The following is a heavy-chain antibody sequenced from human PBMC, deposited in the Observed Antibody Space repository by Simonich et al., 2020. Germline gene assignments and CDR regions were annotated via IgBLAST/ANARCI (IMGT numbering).Heavy chain of an antibody. CDR1: GGSFSGYY. CDR3: ARPLGIVWAFDI. Sequence: QVQLQQWGAGLLKPSETLSLTCAVYGGSFSGYYWSWIRQPPWKGLDWFGVINHSGSTNYNPSLKSRVTISGDTSKNQFSLKLSSVTAADTAVYYCARPLGIVWAFDIWGQGTMVTVSS. D-gene: IGHD3-16*01. CDR2: INHSGST. V-gene: IGHV4-34*01. J-gene: IGHJ3*02.